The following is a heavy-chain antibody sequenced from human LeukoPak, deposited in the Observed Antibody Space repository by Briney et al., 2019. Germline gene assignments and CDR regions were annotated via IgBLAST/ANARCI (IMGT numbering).Heavy chain of an antibody. Sequence: ASVKVSCKASGYSFMSYHITWVRQAPGQGLEWMGWISAYNTNTNYGQELQGRVTMATDTSTSTAYMELRSLRSDDTAVYYCARVVPIAAAGRYNWFDPWGQGTLVTVSS. D-gene: IGHD6-13*01. CDR1: GYSFMSYH. CDR3: ARVVPIAAAGRYNWFDP. V-gene: IGHV1-18*01. CDR2: ISAYNTNT. J-gene: IGHJ5*02.